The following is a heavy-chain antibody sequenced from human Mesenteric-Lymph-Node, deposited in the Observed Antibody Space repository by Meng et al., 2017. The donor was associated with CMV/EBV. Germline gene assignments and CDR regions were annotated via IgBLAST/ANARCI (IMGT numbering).Heavy chain of an antibody. CDR2: INHSGTT. CDR1: GGSFSGYF. V-gene: IGHV4-34*01. Sequence: GSLRLSCAVYGGSFSGYFWSWIRQPPGKGLEWIGEINHSGTTNYNPSLKSRVTISVDTSKNQFSLKLNSVTAADTAVYYCARRDGTHWGQGTLVTVSS. J-gene: IGHJ4*02. CDR3: ARRDGTH.